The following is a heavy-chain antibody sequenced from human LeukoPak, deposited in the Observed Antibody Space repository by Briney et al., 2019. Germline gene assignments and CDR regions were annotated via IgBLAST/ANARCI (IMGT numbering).Heavy chain of an antibody. Sequence: HPGGSLRLSCAASEFTFSGYWMNWVRQAPGKGPEWVANINQDGSEKHYVDSVKGRFTISRDNAKNSLFLQMNSLRVEDTAVFYCARDGFVGAAYYWGQGTLVTVSS. V-gene: IGHV3-7*01. CDR2: INQDGSEK. CDR1: EFTFSGYW. CDR3: ARDGFVGAAYY. D-gene: IGHD6-13*01. J-gene: IGHJ4*02.